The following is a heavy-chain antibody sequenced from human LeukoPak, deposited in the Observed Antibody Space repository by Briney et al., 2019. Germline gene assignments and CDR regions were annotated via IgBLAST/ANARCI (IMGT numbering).Heavy chain of an antibody. CDR1: GFTFSSYA. D-gene: IGHD1-26*01. Sequence: GGSLRLSCAASGFTFSSYAMSWVRQAPGKGLEWVANIKQDGSEKYYVDSVKGRFTISRDNAKNSLYLQMNSLRAEDTAVYYCARYSGSYEVNYYYYYGMDVWGQGTTVTVSS. J-gene: IGHJ6*02. CDR3: ARYSGSYEVNYYYYYGMDV. CDR2: IKQDGSEK. V-gene: IGHV3-7*03.